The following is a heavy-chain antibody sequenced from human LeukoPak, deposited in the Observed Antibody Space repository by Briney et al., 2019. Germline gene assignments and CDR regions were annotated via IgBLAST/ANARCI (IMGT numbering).Heavy chain of an antibody. CDR1: GFTFSSYE. Sequence: GGPLRLSCAASGFTFSSYEMNWVRQAPGKGLEWVSYISSSGSTIYYADSVKGRFTISRDNAKNSLYLQMNSLRAEDTAVYYCAREDCSGGSCYNNWFDPWGQGTLVTVSS. J-gene: IGHJ5*02. CDR3: AREDCSGGSCYNNWFDP. D-gene: IGHD2-15*01. CDR2: ISSSGSTI. V-gene: IGHV3-48*03.